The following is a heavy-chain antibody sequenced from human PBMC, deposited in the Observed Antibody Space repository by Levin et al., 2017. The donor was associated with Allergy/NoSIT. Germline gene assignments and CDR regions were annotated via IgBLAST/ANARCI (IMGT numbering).Heavy chain of an antibody. CDR1: GDSFNSATYY. D-gene: IGHD2-21*02. CDR2: IYYRGAT. J-gene: IGHJ4*02. Sequence: SETLSLTCTVSGDSFNSATYYWGWIRQPPGTGLEWIGTIYYRGATYYNPSLKSRVTMSVDTPKNQFSLHLTSVTAADTAVYSCARYSSVTAAFDSWGQGTLVTVSS. V-gene: IGHV4-39*01. CDR3: ARYSSVTAAFDS.